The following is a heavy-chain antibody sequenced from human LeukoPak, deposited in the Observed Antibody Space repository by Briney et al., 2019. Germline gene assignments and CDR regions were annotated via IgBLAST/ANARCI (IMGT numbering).Heavy chain of an antibody. CDR3: ARDWLQGGFCVY. CDR2: IIPIFGTA. J-gene: IGHJ4*02. V-gene: IGHV1-69*05. CDR1: GGTFSSYA. D-gene: IGHD5-24*01. Sequence: WASVKVSCKASGGTFSSYAISWVRQAPGQGLEWMGGIIPIFGTANYAQKFQGRVTMTRDTSISTAYMELSRLRSDDTAVYYCARDWLQGGFCVYWGQGTLVTVSS.